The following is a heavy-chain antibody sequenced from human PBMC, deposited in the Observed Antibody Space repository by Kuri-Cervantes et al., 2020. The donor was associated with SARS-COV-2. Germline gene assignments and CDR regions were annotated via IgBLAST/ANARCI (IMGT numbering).Heavy chain of an antibody. CDR1: GFTFSDYY. Sequence: GGSLRLSCAASGFTFSDYYMSWIRQAPGKGLEWVSYISSSSSYTNYADSVKGRLTISRDNAKNSLYLQMNSLRAEDTAVYYCAVIQNSGSYSTRSSYFDYWGQGTLVTVSS. CDR3: AVIQNSGSYSTRSSYFDY. V-gene: IGHV3-11*03. D-gene: IGHD1-26*01. CDR2: ISSSSSYT. J-gene: IGHJ4*02.